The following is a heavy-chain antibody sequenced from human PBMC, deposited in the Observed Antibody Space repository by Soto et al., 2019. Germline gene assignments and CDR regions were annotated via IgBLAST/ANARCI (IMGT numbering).Heavy chain of an antibody. V-gene: IGHV3-15*01. CDR3: TGSAKGY. J-gene: IGHJ4*02. CDR1: GSTFSNAW. CDR2: IKSKTDGGTT. D-gene: IGHD6-19*01. Sequence: GGSMRLSCAASGSTFSNAWMTWVRQAPGKGLEWVGHIKSKTDGGTTHYAAPVEGRFTISRDDSKNTLYLHMNSLKTEDTAVYYCTGSAKGYWGQGTQVTVSS.